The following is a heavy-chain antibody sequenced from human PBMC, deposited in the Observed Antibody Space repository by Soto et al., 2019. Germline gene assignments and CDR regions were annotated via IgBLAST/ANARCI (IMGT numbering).Heavy chain of an antibody. Sequence: GGSLRLSCAASGFAFSSFAMSWVRQAPGKGLEWVSAISGSGGSTYYADSVKGRFTISRDNSKNTLFLQMNSLRAEDTAIYYCAKDSRRATVTYFDYWGQGTLVTVSS. V-gene: IGHV3-23*01. D-gene: IGHD4-17*01. CDR1: GFAFSSFA. CDR3: AKDSRRATVTYFDY. CDR2: ISGSGGST. J-gene: IGHJ4*02.